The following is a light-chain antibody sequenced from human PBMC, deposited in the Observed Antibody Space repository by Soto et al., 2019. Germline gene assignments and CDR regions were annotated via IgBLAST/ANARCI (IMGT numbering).Light chain of an antibody. V-gene: IGKV3-20*01. Sequence: IFLTQSPGTLSLSQGERATLSCWASQSISSNYLAWYQQNPGQPPRLLISGSSIRATGIPKRFSGSASGTNFTLTISSLEPEDFAVFYCQQYGSSPFTFGPGTKVDIK. CDR3: QQYGSSPFT. CDR1: QSISSNY. J-gene: IGKJ3*01. CDR2: GSS.